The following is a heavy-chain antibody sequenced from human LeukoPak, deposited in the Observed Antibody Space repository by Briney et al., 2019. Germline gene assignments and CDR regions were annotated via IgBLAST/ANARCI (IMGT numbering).Heavy chain of an antibody. Sequence: GRSLRLSCAASGFTFSSYWMSWVRQAPGKGLEWVANIKQDGSEKYYVDSVKGRFTISRDNAKNSLYLQMNSLRAEDTAVYYCARGFTVTTGGVFDYWGQGTLVTVSS. V-gene: IGHV3-7*01. D-gene: IGHD4-17*01. CDR3: ARGFTVTTGGVFDY. J-gene: IGHJ4*02. CDR2: IKQDGSEK. CDR1: GFTFSSYW.